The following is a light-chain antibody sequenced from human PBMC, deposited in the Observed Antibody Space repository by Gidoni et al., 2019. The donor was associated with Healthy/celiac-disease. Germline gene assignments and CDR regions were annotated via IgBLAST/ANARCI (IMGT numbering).Light chain of an antibody. Sequence: DIQMTQSPSSVSASVGDRVTITCRASQGISSWLAWCQQKPGKAPKLLIYSASSLQSGVPSRFSGSGAGTDFTLTISSLQPEDFATYYCQQANSFPRTFGQXTRLEIK. J-gene: IGKJ5*01. CDR2: SAS. CDR1: QGISSW. V-gene: IGKV1-12*01. CDR3: QQANSFPRT.